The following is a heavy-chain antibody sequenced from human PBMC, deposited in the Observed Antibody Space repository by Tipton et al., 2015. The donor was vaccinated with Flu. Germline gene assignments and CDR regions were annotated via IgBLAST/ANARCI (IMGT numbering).Heavy chain of an antibody. D-gene: IGHD3-22*01. CDR3: AREVYESARHYYYGMDV. Sequence: GSLRLSCAVSGFTVSTNFMSWVRQAPGKGLEWVSIIYSGGTTYYADSVKGRFTISRDNSKNTLFLQMDSLRAEDTAVYYCAREVYESARHYYYGMDVWGQGTTVTVSS. CDR2: IYSGGTT. J-gene: IGHJ6*02. V-gene: IGHV3-53*01. CDR1: GFTVSTNF.